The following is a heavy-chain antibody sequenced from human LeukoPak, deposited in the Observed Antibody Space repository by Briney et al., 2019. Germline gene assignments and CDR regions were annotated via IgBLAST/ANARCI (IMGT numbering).Heavy chain of an antibody. V-gene: IGHV3-23*01. D-gene: IGHD4-17*01. CDR2: ISGSGGST. CDR3: AKSGYGDYVNFDY. Sequence: GGSLRLSCSASRFAFSTYAMHWVRQAPGKGLEWVSAISGSGGSTYYADSVKGRFTISRDNSKNTLYLQMNSLRAEDTAVYYCAKSGYGDYVNFDYWGQGSLVTVSS. J-gene: IGHJ4*02. CDR1: RFAFSTYA.